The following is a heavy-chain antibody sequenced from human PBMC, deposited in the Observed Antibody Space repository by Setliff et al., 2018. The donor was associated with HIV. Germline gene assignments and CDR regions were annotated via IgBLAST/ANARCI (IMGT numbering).Heavy chain of an antibody. V-gene: IGHV4-61*08. CDR3: GRWGHGYNSYDH. CDR1: GVSVRGGDH. D-gene: IGHD5-12*01. Sequence: PSETLSLTCTVSGVSVRGGDHWSWIRQPPGKGLEWIGYIYYSGSTIYNPSLNSRVTMSVDTSKNQFSLTLRSLTAADTAVYYCGRWGHGYNSYDHWGQGTLVTVSS. J-gene: IGHJ4*02. CDR2: IYYSGST.